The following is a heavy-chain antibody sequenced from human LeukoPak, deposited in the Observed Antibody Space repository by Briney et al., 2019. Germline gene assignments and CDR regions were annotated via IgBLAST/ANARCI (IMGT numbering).Heavy chain of an antibody. CDR1: GFIFGDYW. D-gene: IGHD3-22*01. CDR3: ARDPDYYDSSGYSPLPGLFDY. Sequence: PGGSLRLSCTGSGFIFGDYWMSWVRQAPGKGLEWVSSISSSSYIYYADSVKGRFTISRDNAKNSLYLQMNSLRAEDTAVYYCARDPDYYDSSGYSPLPGLFDYWGQGTLVTVSS. CDR2: ISSSSYI. J-gene: IGHJ4*02. V-gene: IGHV3-69-1*01.